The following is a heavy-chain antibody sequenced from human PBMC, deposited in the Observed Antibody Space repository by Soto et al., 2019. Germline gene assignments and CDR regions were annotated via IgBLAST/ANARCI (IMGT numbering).Heavy chain of an antibody. CDR2: IYTSGGT. Sequence: SETLSLTCTVAGGSISSYYWSWIRQPAGKGLEWIGRIYTSGGTNYNPSLKSRVTMSVDTSKNQFALKLSSVTAADTAVYYCARAPINTLFGVVPYYYGMDVWGQGPTVTVSS. D-gene: IGHD3-3*01. J-gene: IGHJ6*02. V-gene: IGHV4-4*07. CDR1: GGSISSYY. CDR3: ARAPINTLFGVVPYYYGMDV.